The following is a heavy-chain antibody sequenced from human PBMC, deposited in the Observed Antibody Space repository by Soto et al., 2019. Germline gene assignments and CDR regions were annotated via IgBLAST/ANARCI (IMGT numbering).Heavy chain of an antibody. CDR2: IYYSGST. CDR3: ARRGIGVAGAFDI. J-gene: IGHJ3*02. Sequence: SETLSLTCIVSGGSISSYYWSWIRQPPGKGLEWIGYIYYSGSTSYIPSLKSRVTISVDTSKNQFSLKLSSVTAADTAIYYCARRGIGVAGAFDIWGHGTMVTVSS. V-gene: IGHV4-59*08. D-gene: IGHD6-19*01. CDR1: GGSISSYY.